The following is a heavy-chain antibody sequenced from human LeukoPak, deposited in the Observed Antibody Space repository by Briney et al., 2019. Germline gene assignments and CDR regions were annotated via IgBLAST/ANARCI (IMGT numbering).Heavy chain of an antibody. Sequence: ASVKVSCKASGYTFTCYYMHWVRQAPGQGLEWMGWINPNSGGTNYAQKFQGRVTMTRDTSISTAYMELSRLRSDDTAVYYCARLPDYGDYLLDYWGQGTLVTVSS. J-gene: IGHJ4*02. CDR3: ARLPDYGDYLLDY. CDR2: INPNSGGT. CDR1: GYTFTCYY. D-gene: IGHD4-17*01. V-gene: IGHV1-2*02.